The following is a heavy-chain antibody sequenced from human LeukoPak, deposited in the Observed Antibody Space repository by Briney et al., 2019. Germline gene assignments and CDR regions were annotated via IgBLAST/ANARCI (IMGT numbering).Heavy chain of an antibody. CDR3: ARWGPPRGGQVDAFDI. CDR2: IYYSGST. CDR1: VGSISSSSYH. J-gene: IGHJ3*02. V-gene: IGHV4-39*01. D-gene: IGHD4-23*01. Sequence: SETLSLTCTVSVGSISSSSYHWGWIRQPPGKGLEWIGSIYYSGSTYYNPSLKSRVTISVDTSKNQFSLKLSSVTAADTAVYYCARWGPPRGGQVDAFDIWGQGTMVTVSS.